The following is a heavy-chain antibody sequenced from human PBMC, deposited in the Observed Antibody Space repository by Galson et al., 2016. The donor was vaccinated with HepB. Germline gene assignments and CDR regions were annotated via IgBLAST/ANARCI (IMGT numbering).Heavy chain of an antibody. CDR3: ARGRPAGFAYYYYHGMDI. CDR2: IYYNGIT. CDR1: GGSISSYY. J-gene: IGHJ6*02. Sequence: SETLSLTCTVSGGSISSYYWSWIRQSPGRGLDWIGDIYYNGITDYNSSLKSRITISVDTSKNQLSLELRSVTAADTAVYSCARGRPAGFAYYYYHGMDIWGQGTTVTVSS. D-gene: IGHD3-16*01. V-gene: IGHV4-59*08.